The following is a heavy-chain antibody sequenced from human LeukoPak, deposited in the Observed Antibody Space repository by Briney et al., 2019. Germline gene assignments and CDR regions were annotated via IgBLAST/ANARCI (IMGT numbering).Heavy chain of an antibody. J-gene: IGHJ4*02. Sequence: PGGSLRLSCAASGFTFSRYAMTWVRQAPGKGLEWVSTFTYSGVNTYYADSVRGRFTISRDNSKNTLYLQLNSLRAEDTALYYCAKGPHSSGWHYFDYWGKGTLVTVSS. D-gene: IGHD6-19*01. CDR3: AKGPHSSGWHYFDY. V-gene: IGHV3-23*01. CDR1: GFTFSRYA. CDR2: FTYSGVNT.